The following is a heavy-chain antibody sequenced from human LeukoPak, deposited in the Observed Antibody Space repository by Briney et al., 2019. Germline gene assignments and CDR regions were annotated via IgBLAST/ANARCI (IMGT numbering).Heavy chain of an antibody. D-gene: IGHD2-15*01. V-gene: IGHV3-48*03. CDR1: GFTFSSYE. J-gene: IGHJ4*02. CDR2: ISSSGSTI. Sequence: GGSLRLSCAASGFTFSSYERNWVRQAPGKGLEWVSYISSSGSTIYYADSVKGRFTISRDNSKNTLNLQMNSLRAEDTAVYSCAKAGGGSCYDYWGQGTLVTVSS. CDR3: AKAGGGSCYDY.